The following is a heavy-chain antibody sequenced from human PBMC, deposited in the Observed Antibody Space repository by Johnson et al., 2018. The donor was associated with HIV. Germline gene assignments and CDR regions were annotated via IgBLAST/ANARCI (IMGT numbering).Heavy chain of an antibody. Sequence: VQLVESGGGLVQPGGSLRLSCAASGFTFSSYAMHWVRQAPGKGLEWVANIKHDGSEKYYVDSVKGRFTISRDNAKNSVYLQMDSLRAGDTALYYCARDETQRRYALTAFDIWGQGTMVAVSS. CDR1: GFTFSSYA. V-gene: IGHV3-7*05. D-gene: IGHD6-25*01. CDR2: IKHDGSEK. J-gene: IGHJ3*02. CDR3: ARDETQRRYALTAFDI.